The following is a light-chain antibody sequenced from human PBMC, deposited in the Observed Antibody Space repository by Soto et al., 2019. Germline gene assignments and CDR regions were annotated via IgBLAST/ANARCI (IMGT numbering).Light chain of an antibody. CDR3: QQYRSLPLT. CDR2: GSS. CDR1: QSISSSH. J-gene: IGKJ1*01. Sequence: EILLTQSPGTLSVSPGERATLSCRASQSISSSHLAWYQQKPGQAPRLLISGSSSRAVGIPDRFSASGSGTDFTLTISRLEPEDFAVYYCQQYRSLPLTFGPGTTVEIK. V-gene: IGKV3-20*01.